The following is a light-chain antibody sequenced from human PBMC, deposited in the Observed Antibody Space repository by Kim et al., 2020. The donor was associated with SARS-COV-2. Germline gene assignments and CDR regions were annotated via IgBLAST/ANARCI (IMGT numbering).Light chain of an antibody. CDR3: QSSDSSDTFWV. Sequence: SYELTQPHSVSVSPGQTARITCSGDALPKQYAYWFQQKPGQAPVLVIYEDTERPSGIPERFSGSTSGTTVTLTISGVQAEDEADYYCQSSDSSDTFWVFGGGTQLTVL. CDR1: ALPKQY. CDR2: EDT. J-gene: IGLJ3*02. V-gene: IGLV3-25*03.